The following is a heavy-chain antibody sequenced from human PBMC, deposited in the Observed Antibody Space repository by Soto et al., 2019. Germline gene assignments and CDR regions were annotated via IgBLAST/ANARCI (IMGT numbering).Heavy chain of an antibody. CDR3: AREAGYTYGYVFDY. V-gene: IGHV1-69*01. D-gene: IGHD5-18*01. CDR1: GGTFGNHA. J-gene: IGHJ4*02. CDR2: IIPVLGVG. Sequence: QVQLVQSGAEVKEPGSSVKVSCKASGGTFGNHAISWVRQAPGQVLEWLGGIIPVLGVGDNAQNFQGRVTITADASTSPAYLQLSRLRSEDTALCYCAREAGYTYGYVFDYWGQGTLVTVSS.